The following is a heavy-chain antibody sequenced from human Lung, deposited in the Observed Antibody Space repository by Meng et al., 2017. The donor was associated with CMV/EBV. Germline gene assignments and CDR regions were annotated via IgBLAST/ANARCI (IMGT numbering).Heavy chain of an antibody. CDR2: IIPIFGTA. D-gene: IGHD6-6*01. CDR1: GGTFSSYA. V-gene: IGHV1-69*05. CDR3: ARAEGSSSAPGRNWFDP. Sequence: SVKVSXKASGGTFSSYAISWVRQAPGQGLEWMGGIIPIFGTANYAQKFQGRVTITTDESTSTAYMELSSLRSEDTAVYYCARAEGSSSAPGRNWFDPWGQGXLVTVSS. J-gene: IGHJ5*02.